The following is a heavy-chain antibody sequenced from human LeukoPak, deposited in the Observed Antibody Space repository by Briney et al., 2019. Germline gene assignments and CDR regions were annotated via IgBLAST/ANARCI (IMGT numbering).Heavy chain of an antibody. CDR1: GFTFDIYG. CDR2: ILYDGSDK. J-gene: IGHJ6*02. V-gene: IGHV3-30*18. Sequence: QPGTSLRLSCAASGFTFDIYGMHWVRQAPGKGLEWVAVILYDGSDKYYADSVKGRFTISRDNSKNILYLQMNSLRAEDTAVYYCAKVGHSSSWNYYYYGMDVWGQGTTVTVSS. CDR3: AKVGHSSSWNYYYYGMDV. D-gene: IGHD6-13*01.